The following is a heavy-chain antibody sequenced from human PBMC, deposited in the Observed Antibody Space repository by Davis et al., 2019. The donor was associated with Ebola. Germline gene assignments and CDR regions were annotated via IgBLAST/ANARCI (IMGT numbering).Heavy chain of an antibody. J-gene: IGHJ4*02. CDR3: ARDRANILGLDF. D-gene: IGHD1-26*01. V-gene: IGHV3-30*01. Sequence: SVKGRFIISRDNSQNTMYLQMNSLGDEDTAVFYCARDRANILGLDFWGRGALVTVSS.